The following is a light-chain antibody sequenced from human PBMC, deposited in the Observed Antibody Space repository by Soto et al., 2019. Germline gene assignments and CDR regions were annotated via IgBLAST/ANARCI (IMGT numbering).Light chain of an antibody. Sequence: IVMTQSQDSLAVSLGERATINCKSSQSVLYSSNNKNYLAWYQQKPGQPPNLLIYWASTRESGVPDRFSGSGSGTDFTLTISSLQDEDVAVYYCQQYSITPCTFGQGTKVAIK. V-gene: IGKV4-1*01. CDR1: QSVLYSSNNKNY. CDR2: WAS. J-gene: IGKJ1*01. CDR3: QQYSITPCT.